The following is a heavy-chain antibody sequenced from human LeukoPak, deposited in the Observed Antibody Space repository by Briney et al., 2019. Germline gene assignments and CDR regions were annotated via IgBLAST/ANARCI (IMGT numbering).Heavy chain of an antibody. CDR3: ATLPSKSMGGLDQVDY. V-gene: IGHV1-24*01. D-gene: IGHD2/OR15-2a*01. J-gene: IGHJ4*02. CDR2: FDPEDGET. Sequence: GASVKVSCKVSGYTLTELSMHWVRQAPGKGLEWMGGFDPEDGETIYAQKFQGRVTMTEDTSTDTAYMELSSLRSEDTAVYYCATLPSKSMGGLDQVDYWGQGTLVTVSS. CDR1: GYTLTELS.